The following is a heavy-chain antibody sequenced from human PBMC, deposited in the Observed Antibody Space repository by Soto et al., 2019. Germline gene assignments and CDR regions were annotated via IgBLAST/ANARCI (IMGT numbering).Heavy chain of an antibody. Sequence: EVQLLESGGGLVQPGGSLRLSCAASGFTFSSYPMTWVRQAPGKGLEWVAGISGGGGSTYYADSVKGRFTISRDNSKNTLFLQMTSPRAEDTAVYYWGKDRTTVDYHYGMDVWGQGTTVTVSS. D-gene: IGHD4-17*01. CDR3: GKDRTTVDYHYGMDV. J-gene: IGHJ6*02. CDR2: ISGGGGST. CDR1: GFTFSSYP. V-gene: IGHV3-23*01.